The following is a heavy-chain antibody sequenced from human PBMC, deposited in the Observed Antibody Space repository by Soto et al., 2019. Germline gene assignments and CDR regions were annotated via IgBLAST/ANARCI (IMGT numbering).Heavy chain of an antibody. D-gene: IGHD1-26*01. J-gene: IGHJ6*02. CDR3: AKDGASGSYPPYYYYGMDV. V-gene: IGHV3-23*01. Sequence: EVQLLESGGGLVQPGGSLRLSCAASGFTFSSYAMSWVRQAPGKGLEWVSSISGSGGNAYYADSVKGRFTISRDNSKNPLRLQMNSLRADYTAVYYCAKDGASGSYPPYYYYGMDVWGQGTTVTVSS. CDR1: GFTFSSYA. CDR2: ISGSGGNA.